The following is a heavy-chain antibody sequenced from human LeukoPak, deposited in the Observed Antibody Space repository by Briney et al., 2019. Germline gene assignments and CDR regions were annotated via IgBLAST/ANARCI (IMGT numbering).Heavy chain of an antibody. CDR2: IYHSGMT. J-gene: IGHJ4*02. Sequence: SETLSLTCAVSGGSISSPNWWSWVRQPPGKGLEWIGEIYHSGMTNYKTSLKSRVTISVDESKNQFSLKLSSVTAADTAVYYCARVQAEYAIQPYFDYWGQGTLVTVSS. CDR3: ARVQAEYAIQPYFDY. V-gene: IGHV4-4*02. CDR1: GGSISSPNW. D-gene: IGHD2-8*01.